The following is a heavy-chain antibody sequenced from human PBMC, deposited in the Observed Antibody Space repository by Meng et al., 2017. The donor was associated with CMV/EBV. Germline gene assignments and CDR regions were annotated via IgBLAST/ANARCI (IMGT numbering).Heavy chain of an antibody. D-gene: IGHD3/OR15-3a*01. Sequence: ASVKVSCKASGYTFTSYDINWVRQATGQGLEWMGWMNPNSGNTGYAQKFQGRVTMTRNTSISTAYMELSSLRSEDTAVYYCARGGHSTMIFGVVIYNWFDPWGQGTLVTVSS. V-gene: IGHV1-8*01. J-gene: IGHJ5*02. CDR2: MNPNSGNT. CDR1: GYTFTSYD. CDR3: ARGGHSTMIFGVVIYNWFDP.